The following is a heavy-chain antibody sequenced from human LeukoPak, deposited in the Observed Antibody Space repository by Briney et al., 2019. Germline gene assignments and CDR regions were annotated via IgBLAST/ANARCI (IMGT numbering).Heavy chain of an antibody. CDR1: GGSISSYY. CDR2: IYYSGST. D-gene: IGHD6-19*01. CDR3: AGVGVSSGWYGGFYYYYGMDV. Sequence: SQTLSLTCTVSGGSISSYYWSWIRQPPGKGLEWIGYIYYSGSTNYNPSLKSRVTISVDTSKNQFSLKLSSVTAADTAVYYCAGVGVSSGWYGGFYYYYGMDVWGQGTTVTVSS. J-gene: IGHJ6*02. V-gene: IGHV4-59*08.